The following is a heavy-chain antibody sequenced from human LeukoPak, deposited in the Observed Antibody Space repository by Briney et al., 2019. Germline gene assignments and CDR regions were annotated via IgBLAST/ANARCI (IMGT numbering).Heavy chain of an antibody. CDR1: GFTFSSYG. Sequence: GGSLRLSCAASGFTFSSYGMHWVREAPGKGVEWVGVISYDRSNKYHADSVKGGFTISKDNSKNTLYLQMNSLRAQDTAVYYCAKSVGPGYCRSSSCSDNWFDPWGQRTLVTVFS. CDR3: AKSVGPGYCRSSSCSDNWFDP. D-gene: IGHD2-2*01. V-gene: IGHV3-30*18. CDR2: ISYDRSNK. J-gene: IGHJ5*02.